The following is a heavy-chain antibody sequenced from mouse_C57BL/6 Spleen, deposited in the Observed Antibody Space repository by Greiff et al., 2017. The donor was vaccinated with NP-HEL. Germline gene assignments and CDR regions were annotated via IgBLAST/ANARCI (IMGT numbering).Heavy chain of an antibody. CDR3: ARHYYGNYVSDY. D-gene: IGHD2-1*01. J-gene: IGHJ2*01. CDR1: GFTFSSYT. Sequence: DVHLVESGGGLVKPGGSLKLSCAASGFTFSSYTMSWVRQTPEQRLEWVATISGGGGNTYYPDSVKGRFTISRDNATNTTYLQMSGLRSEDTALYYCARHYYGNYVSDYWGQGTTLTVSS. CDR2: ISGGGGNT. V-gene: IGHV5-9*01.